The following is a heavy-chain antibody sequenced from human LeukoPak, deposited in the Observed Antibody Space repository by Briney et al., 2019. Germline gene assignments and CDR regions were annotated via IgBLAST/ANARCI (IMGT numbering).Heavy chain of an antibody. CDR1: GGSISSYY. V-gene: IGHV4-59*01. J-gene: IGHJ6*03. CDR3: ARAPYYYYMDV. CDR2: IYYSGST. Sequence: SETLSLTCTVSGGSISSYYWSWIRQPPGRGLEWIGYIYYSGSTNYNPSLKSRVTISVDTSKNQFSLKLSSVTAADTAVYYCARAPYYYYMDVWGKGTTVTVSS.